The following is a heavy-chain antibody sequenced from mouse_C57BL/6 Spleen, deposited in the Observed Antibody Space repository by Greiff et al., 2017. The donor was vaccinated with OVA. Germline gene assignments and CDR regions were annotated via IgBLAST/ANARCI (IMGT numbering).Heavy chain of an antibody. CDR2: INPGSGGT. Sequence: QVQLQQSGAELLRPGTSVKVSCKASGYAFTNYLIEWVKQRPGQGLEWIGVINPGSGGTNYNEKFKGKATLTADKSSSTAYMQLSSLTSEDSAVYFCAREAGDYWYFDVWGTGTTVTVSS. CDR1: GYAFTNYL. J-gene: IGHJ1*03. CDR3: AREAGDYWYFDV. V-gene: IGHV1-54*01.